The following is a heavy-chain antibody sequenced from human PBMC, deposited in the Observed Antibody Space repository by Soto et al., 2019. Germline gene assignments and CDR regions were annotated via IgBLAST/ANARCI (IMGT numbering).Heavy chain of an antibody. J-gene: IGHJ5*02. CDR2: ISSSSSTI. Sequence: EVQLVESGGGLVQPGGSLRLSCAASGFTFSSYSMNWVRQAPGKGLEWVSYISSSSSTIYYADSVKGRFTISRDNAKNSLYLQMNSLRAEDTAVYYCARDQSYQFLVWLPPISPWGQGTLVTVSS. CDR1: GFTFSSYS. V-gene: IGHV3-48*01. D-gene: IGHD3-3*01. CDR3: ARDQSYQFLVWLPPISP.